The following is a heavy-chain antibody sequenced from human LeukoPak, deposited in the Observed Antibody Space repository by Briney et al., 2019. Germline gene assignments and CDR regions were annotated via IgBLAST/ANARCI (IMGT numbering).Heavy chain of an antibody. CDR3: ARDRFTMVGGVMGY. D-gene: IGHD3-10*01. J-gene: IGHJ4*02. CDR2: ISAYNGNT. Sequence: KVSCKASGGTFSSYAISWVRQAPGQGLEWMGWISAYNGNTNYAQKLQGRVTMTTDTSTSTAYMELRSLRSDDTAVYYCARDRFTMVGGVMGYWGQGTLATVSS. V-gene: IGHV1-18*01. CDR1: GGTFSSYA.